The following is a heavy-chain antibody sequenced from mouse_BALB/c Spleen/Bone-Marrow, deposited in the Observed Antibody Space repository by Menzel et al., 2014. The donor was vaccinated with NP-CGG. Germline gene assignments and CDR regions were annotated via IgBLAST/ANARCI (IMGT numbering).Heavy chain of an antibody. D-gene: IGHD2-3*01. CDR2: INPESNTI. Sequence: EVKLMESGGGLLQPGGSLKLSCAASGFDFSRYWMSWVRQAPGKGLQWIGEINPESNTINYTPSLKDKFIISRDNAKNTLYLQMSKVRSEDTALYCCARLGYYGWFAYWGQGTLVTVSA. CDR3: ARLGYYGWFAY. V-gene: IGHV4-1*02. CDR1: GFDFSRYW. J-gene: IGHJ3*01.